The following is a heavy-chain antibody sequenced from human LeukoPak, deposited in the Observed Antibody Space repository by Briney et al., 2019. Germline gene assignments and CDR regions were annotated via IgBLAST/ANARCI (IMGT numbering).Heavy chain of an antibody. Sequence: GASVKVSCKASGYTFTGYYMHWVRQATGQGLEWMGWMNPNSGNTGYAQKFQGRVTITRNTSISTAYMELSSLRSEDTAVYSCARRAVADYYYYNMDVWGKGTTVTVSS. CDR1: GYTFTGYY. V-gene: IGHV1-8*03. CDR2: MNPNSGNT. D-gene: IGHD6-19*01. CDR3: ARRAVADYYYYNMDV. J-gene: IGHJ6*03.